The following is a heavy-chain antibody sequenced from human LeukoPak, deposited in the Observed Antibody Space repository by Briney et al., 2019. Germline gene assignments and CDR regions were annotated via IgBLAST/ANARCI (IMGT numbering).Heavy chain of an antibody. CDR1: GFTFSSYG. Sequence: GGSLRLSCAASGFTFSSYGMHWVRQAPGKGLEWVAFIRYDGSNKYYADSVEGRFTISRDNSQNTLYLQMNSLRAEDTAVYYCAKDRVTRGYSYGTDAFDIWGQGTMVTVSS. CDR3: AKDRVTRGYSYGTDAFDI. CDR2: IRYDGSNK. J-gene: IGHJ3*02. V-gene: IGHV3-30*02. D-gene: IGHD5-18*01.